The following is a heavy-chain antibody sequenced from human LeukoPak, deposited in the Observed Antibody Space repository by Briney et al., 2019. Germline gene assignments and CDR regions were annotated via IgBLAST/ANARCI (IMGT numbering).Heavy chain of an antibody. CDR2: VYYSGST. CDR3: ARDVGATTSYFDY. Sequence: SETLSLTCTVSGASTSSDYWSWIRQPPGKGLEWIAHVYYSGSTNYNPSLKSRVTISLDTPKNQFSLKLSSVTAADTAVYYCARDVGATTSYFDYWGQGTLVTVSS. V-gene: IGHV4-59*01. D-gene: IGHD1-26*01. J-gene: IGHJ4*02. CDR1: GASTSSDY.